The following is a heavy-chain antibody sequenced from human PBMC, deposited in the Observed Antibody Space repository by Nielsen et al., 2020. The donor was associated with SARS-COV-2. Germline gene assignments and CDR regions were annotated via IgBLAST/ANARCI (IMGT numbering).Heavy chain of an antibody. CDR2: IFDSGST. CDR3: ARVHGFPARFFDY. V-gene: IGHV4-4*02. D-gene: IGHD3-10*01. J-gene: IGHJ4*02. CDR1: GAPISSSHW. Sequence: SETLSLTCAVSGAPISSSHWWSWVRQPPGKGLEWIGEIFDSGSTNYNPSLKTRVTISVDKSKNQFSLELSSVTAADTAVYYCARVHGFPARFFDYWGQGTLVTVSS.